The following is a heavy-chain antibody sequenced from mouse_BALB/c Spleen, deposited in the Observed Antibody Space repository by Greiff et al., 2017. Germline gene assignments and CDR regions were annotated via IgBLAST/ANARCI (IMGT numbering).Heavy chain of an antibody. CDR3: AREEDWYFDV. V-gene: IGHV5-4*02. CDR1: GFTFSDYY. CDR2: ISDGGSYT. J-gene: IGHJ1*01. Sequence: EVKLMESGGGLVKPGGSLKLSCAASGFTFSDYYMYWVRQTPEKRLEWVATISDGGSYTYYPDSVKGRFTISRDNAKNNLYLQMSSLKSEDTAMYYCAREEDWYFDVWGAGTTVTVSS.